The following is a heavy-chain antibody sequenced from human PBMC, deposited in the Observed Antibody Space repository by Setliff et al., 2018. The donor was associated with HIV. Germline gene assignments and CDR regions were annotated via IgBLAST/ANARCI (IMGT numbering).Heavy chain of an antibody. D-gene: IGHD6-19*01. J-gene: IGHJ4*02. CDR3: AHSVVAGWGVIRAYPFGY. CDR1: GFSLTTRGGN. V-gene: IGHV2-5*02. CDR2: IYCDDNK. Sequence: SGPTLVNPTQTLTLTCTFSGFSLTTRGGNVGWIYQPPGKALEWLVLIYCDDNKRYSPSLYTRLTVTKGTSRNQVVLTMTNMDLADTATYYCAHSVVAGWGVIRAYPFGYWGQGTLVTVSS.